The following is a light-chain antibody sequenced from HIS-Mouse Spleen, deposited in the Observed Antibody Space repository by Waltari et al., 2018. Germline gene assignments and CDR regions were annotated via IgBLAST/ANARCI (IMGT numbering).Light chain of an antibody. J-gene: IGKJ5*01. V-gene: IGKV2-28*01. CDR3: MQALQTPIT. Sequence: DIVMTQSRLSLRVTPGEPAAISCRSSQSLLHSNGYNYLDWYLQKPGQSPQLLIYLGSNRDSGVPDRFSGSGSGTDFTLKISRVEAEDVGVYYCMQALQTPITFGQGTRLEIK. CDR2: LGS. CDR1: QSLLHSNGYNY.